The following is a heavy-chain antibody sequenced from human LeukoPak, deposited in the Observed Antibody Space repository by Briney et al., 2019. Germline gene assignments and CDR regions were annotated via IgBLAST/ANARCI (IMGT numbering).Heavy chain of an antibody. Sequence: GGSLRLSCVASGFTFSSYAMSWVRQAPGKGLEWVSGISGSGGSTYYADSVKGRFTISRDNSKNTLFLQMNSLRAEDTAVYYCAKETYSSGWYPYFDYWGQGTLVIVSS. CDR3: AKETYSSGWYPYFDY. CDR1: GFTFSSYA. D-gene: IGHD6-19*01. CDR2: ISGSGGST. V-gene: IGHV3-23*01. J-gene: IGHJ4*02.